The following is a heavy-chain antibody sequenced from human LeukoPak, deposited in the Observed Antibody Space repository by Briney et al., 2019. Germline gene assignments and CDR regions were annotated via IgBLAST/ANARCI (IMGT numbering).Heavy chain of an antibody. Sequence: PGGSLRLSCAASGFTVSSNYMNWVRQAPGKGLEWVSYISSSSSTIYYADSVKGRFTISRDNAKNSLYLQMNSLRAEDTAVYYCARLRLRHLAGVPIDYWGQGTLVTVSS. CDR3: ARLRLRHLAGVPIDY. CDR2: ISSSSSTI. CDR1: GFTVSSNY. J-gene: IGHJ4*02. V-gene: IGHV3-48*01. D-gene: IGHD2-21*01.